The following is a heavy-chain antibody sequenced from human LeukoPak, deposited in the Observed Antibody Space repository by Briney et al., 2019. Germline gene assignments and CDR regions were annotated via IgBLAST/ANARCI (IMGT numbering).Heavy chain of an antibody. J-gene: IGHJ5*02. CDR1: GYTFTSYA. CDR2: INTNTGNP. V-gene: IGHV7-4-1*02. D-gene: IGHD2-2*01. Sequence: GASVKVSCKASGYTFTSYAMNWVRQAPGQGLEWMGWINTNTGNPTCAQGFTGRFVFSLDTSVSTAYLQISSLKAEDTAVYYCARDIVVGWENWFDPWGQGTLVTVSS. CDR3: ARDIVVGWENWFDP.